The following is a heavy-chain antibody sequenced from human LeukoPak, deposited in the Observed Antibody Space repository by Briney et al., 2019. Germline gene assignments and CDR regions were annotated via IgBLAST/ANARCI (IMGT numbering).Heavy chain of an antibody. V-gene: IGHV4-4*07. CDR2: IYTSGST. J-gene: IGHJ6*02. D-gene: IGHD3-16*01. Sequence: PSETLSLTCTVSGGSISSYYWSWIRQPAGKGLEWIGRIYTSGSTNYNPSLKSRVTISVGTSKNQFSLKLSSVTAADTAVYYCARGSLWKSYYYYGMDVWGQGTTVAVSS. CDR3: ARGSLWKSYYYYGMDV. CDR1: GGSISSYY.